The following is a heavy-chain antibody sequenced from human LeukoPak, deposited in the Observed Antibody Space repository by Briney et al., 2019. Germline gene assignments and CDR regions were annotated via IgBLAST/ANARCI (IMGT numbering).Heavy chain of an antibody. D-gene: IGHD6-19*01. J-gene: IGHJ1*01. CDR2: IWYDGSNK. V-gene: IGHV3-33*01. CDR3: ARGSSGWPNGYFQH. CDR1: GFTFSSYG. Sequence: GRSLRLSCAASGFTFSSYGMHWVRQAPGKGLEWVAVIWYDGSNKYYADSVKGRFTISRDNSKNTLYLQMNSLRAEDTAVYYCARGSSGWPNGYFQHWGQGTLVTVSS.